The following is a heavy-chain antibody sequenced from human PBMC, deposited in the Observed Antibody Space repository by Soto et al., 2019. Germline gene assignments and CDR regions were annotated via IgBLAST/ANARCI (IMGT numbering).Heavy chain of an antibody. D-gene: IGHD1-26*01. CDR2: IRYDGSNI. V-gene: IGHV3-33*01. CDR1: GFTFSGLG. CDR3: ARDGVGHTTFFGYFDY. Sequence: QVQLVGSGGGVVQAGRSLRLSCAASGFTFSGLGMHWVRQAPGKGLEWVAVIRYDGSNIYYADAVKGRFTISRDNSKDTLYLQMNSLRADDTAVYYCARDGVGHTTFFGYFDYWRQGTLVTVSS. J-gene: IGHJ4*02.